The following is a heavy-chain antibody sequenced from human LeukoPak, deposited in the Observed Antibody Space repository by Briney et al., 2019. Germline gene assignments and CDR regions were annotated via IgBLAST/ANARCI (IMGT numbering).Heavy chain of an antibody. CDR1: GYSFSSYW. Sequence: GESLKISCKGSGYSFSSYWVGWVRQMPGKGLEWMGIIYPGDSDTRYSPSFQGQVTISADKSISTAYLQWSSLKASDTAMCYCAGLRPAAIVGAFDIWGQGTMVTVSS. V-gene: IGHV5-51*01. J-gene: IGHJ3*02. CDR2: IYPGDSDT. D-gene: IGHD2-2*02. CDR3: AGLRPAAIVGAFDI.